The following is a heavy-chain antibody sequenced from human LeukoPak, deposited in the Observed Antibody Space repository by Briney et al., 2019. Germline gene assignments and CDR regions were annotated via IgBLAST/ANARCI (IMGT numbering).Heavy chain of an antibody. CDR1: GFTFSKSW. Sequence: GGSLRLSCAASGFTFSKSWMSWVRQAPGKGLEWVANMNEDGSERDYVDSVKGRFTISRDNAKNSIYLQMDSLRVEDTAIYYCARDSVGDLLDYWGQGTPVTVSP. V-gene: IGHV3-7*01. CDR2: MNEDGSER. D-gene: IGHD4-17*01. CDR3: ARDSVGDLLDY. J-gene: IGHJ4*02.